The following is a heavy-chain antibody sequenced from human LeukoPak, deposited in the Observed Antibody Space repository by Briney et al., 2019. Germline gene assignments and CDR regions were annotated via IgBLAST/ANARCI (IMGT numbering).Heavy chain of an antibody. CDR3: ASYSGPEEVWFDP. CDR1: GESLSGYY. V-gene: IGHV4-34*01. J-gene: IGHJ5*02. Sequence: SETLSLTCALSGESLSGYYWSWMRQAPGKGLEWVGEIKYSGSTNYNPSLKSRVTISVDTSKNQFSLKLSSVTAAGTAVYYCASYSGPEEVWFDPWGQGTLVTVSS. CDR2: IKYSGST. D-gene: IGHD5-12*01.